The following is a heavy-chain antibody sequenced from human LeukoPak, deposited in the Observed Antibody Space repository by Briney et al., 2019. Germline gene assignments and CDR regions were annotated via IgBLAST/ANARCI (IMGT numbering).Heavy chain of an antibody. Sequence: KPSETLSLTCSVSDDSITMYYWTWIRQPPGKGLEWIGYVDHTGSTNFNPSLNGRVSISRDTTNNLFSLRLRSVTAADTAVYFCARGRVSSSTWYSTYYYYFYMDVWGKGTTVTVSS. CDR3: ARGRVSSSTWYSTYYYYFYMDV. CDR1: DDSITMYY. J-gene: IGHJ6*03. V-gene: IGHV4-59*01. D-gene: IGHD1-1*01. CDR2: VDHTGST.